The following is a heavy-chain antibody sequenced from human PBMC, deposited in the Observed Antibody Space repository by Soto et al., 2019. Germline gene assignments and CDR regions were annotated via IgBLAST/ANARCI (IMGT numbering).Heavy chain of an antibody. J-gene: IGHJ6*02. CDR1: GFSLTNGRMG. V-gene: IGHV2-26*01. D-gene: IGHD4-17*01. Sequence: QVTLKESGPVLVKPTETLTLTCSVSGFSLTNGRMGVRWIRQPPGKDLEWLAHFFSDAERSYSTSMQSRLNMYKDSSGSQVVLPMTNMAPADTATYFCARMDGDYNYYGLDVWGHVIAVTVSS. CDR3: ARMDGDYNYYGLDV. CDR2: FFSDAER.